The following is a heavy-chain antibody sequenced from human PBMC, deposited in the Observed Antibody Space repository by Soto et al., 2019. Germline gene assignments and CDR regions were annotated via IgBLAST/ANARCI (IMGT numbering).Heavy chain of an antibody. J-gene: IGHJ3*02. CDR1: GFTFSSYA. Sequence: EVQLLESGGGLVQPGGSLRLSCAASGFTFSSYAMSWVRQAPGKGLEWVSAISGSGGSTYYADSVTGRFTISRDNSKNPLYLQMSRMIAEDPAISYCAKERTVTYDAFDNWGQGTMVTVCS. D-gene: IGHD4-17*01. CDR2: ISGSGGST. V-gene: IGHV3-23*01. CDR3: AKERTVTYDAFDN.